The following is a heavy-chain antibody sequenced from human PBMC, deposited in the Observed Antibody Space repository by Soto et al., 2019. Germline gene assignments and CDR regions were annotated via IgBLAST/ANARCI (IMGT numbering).Heavy chain of an antibody. CDR1: GYTFTGYY. J-gene: IGHJ5*02. CDR3: ARGRVLRFLEWSLNWFDP. V-gene: IGHV1-2*02. CDR2: INPNSGGT. Sequence: QVQLVQSGAEVKKPGASVKVSCKASGYTFTGYYMHWVRQAPGQGLEWMGWINPNSGGTNYAQKFQGRVTMTRDTSISTAYMELSRLRSDDTAVYYCARGRVLRFLEWSLNWFDPWGQGTLVTVSS. D-gene: IGHD3-3*01.